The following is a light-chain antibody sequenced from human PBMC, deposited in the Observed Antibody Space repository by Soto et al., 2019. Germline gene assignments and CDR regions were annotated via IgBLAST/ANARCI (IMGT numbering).Light chain of an antibody. V-gene: IGKV1-17*01. CDR2: GVS. CDR1: QGIRTD. CDR3: LQHYAYPQP. Sequence: DIQMTQSPSSLSASVGDRVTITCRASQGIRTDLVCYQQKTGKAPRRLIYGVSTLQSGVPSRFSGGGSGTEFTLPISILQPEAFAPYYCLQHYAYPQPFGQGTTVEIK. J-gene: IGKJ1*01.